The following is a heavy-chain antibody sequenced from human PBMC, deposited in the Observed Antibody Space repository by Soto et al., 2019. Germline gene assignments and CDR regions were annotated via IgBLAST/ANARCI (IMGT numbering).Heavy chain of an antibody. CDR3: AGNHLAYSYGYLYY. CDR1: GGTFSSYA. Sequence: SVKVSCKASGGTFSSYAISWVRQAPGQGLEWMGGIIPIFGTANYAQKFQGRVTITADESTSTAYMELSSLRSEDTAVYYCAGNHLAYSYGYLYYWGQGTLVTVSS. J-gene: IGHJ4*02. D-gene: IGHD5-18*01. CDR2: IIPIFGTA. V-gene: IGHV1-69*13.